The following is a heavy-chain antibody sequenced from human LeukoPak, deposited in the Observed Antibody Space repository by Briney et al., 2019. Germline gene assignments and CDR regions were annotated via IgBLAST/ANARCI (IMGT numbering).Heavy chain of an antibody. D-gene: IGHD1-7*01. CDR1: SASISSSNYY. J-gene: IGHJ4*02. CDR2: IFYSGHT. Sequence: SETLSLTCTVFSASISSSNYYWDWIRQPPGKGLEWIGSIFYSGHTLYNPSLKSRVTISVDTSMNQFSLNLNSATAADTAVYYCARRKAGTTSRLDYWGPGTLLTVSS. CDR3: ARRKAGTTSRLDY. V-gene: IGHV4-39*07.